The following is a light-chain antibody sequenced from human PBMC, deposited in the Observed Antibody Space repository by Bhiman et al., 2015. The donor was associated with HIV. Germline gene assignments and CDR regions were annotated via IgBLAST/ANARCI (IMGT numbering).Light chain of an antibody. J-gene: IGLJ1*01. V-gene: IGLV3-1*01. CDR3: GSWDNSLNGGGV. Sequence: SYELTQPPSVSVSPGQTASVTCSGDNLGNKYTSWYQQKPGQSPVLVIYQDTKRPSGIPDRFSAFKSGTSATLVITGLQTGDEADYYCGSWDNSLNGGGVFGTGTQVIVL. CDR2: QDT. CDR1: NLGNKY.